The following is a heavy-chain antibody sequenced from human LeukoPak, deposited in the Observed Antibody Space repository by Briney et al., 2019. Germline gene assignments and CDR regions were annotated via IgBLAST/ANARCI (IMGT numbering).Heavy chain of an antibody. Sequence: ASVKVSCKASGYTFTGYYMHWVRQAPGQGLEWMGWINPNSGGTNYAQKIQGRVTMTRDTSISTAYMELSRLRSDDTAVYYCARDRGFAVVVAATFTFDYWGQGTLVTVSS. CDR3: ARDRGFAVVVAATFTFDY. CDR1: GYTFTGYY. V-gene: IGHV1-2*02. D-gene: IGHD2-15*01. J-gene: IGHJ4*02. CDR2: INPNSGGT.